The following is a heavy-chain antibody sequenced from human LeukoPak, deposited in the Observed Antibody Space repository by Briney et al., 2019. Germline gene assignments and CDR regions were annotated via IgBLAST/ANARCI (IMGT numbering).Heavy chain of an antibody. J-gene: IGHJ5*02. CDR2: MNPNSGNT. CDR3: ARGPSAPRLLWFGELRRLWFDP. V-gene: IGHV1-8*01. D-gene: IGHD3-10*01. Sequence: ASVKVSCKASGYTFTSYDINWVRQATGQGLEWMGWMNPNSGNTGYAQKFQGRVTMTRNTSISTAYMELSSLRSEDTAVYYCARGPSAPRLLWFGELRRLWFDPWGQGTLVTVPS. CDR1: GYTFTSYD.